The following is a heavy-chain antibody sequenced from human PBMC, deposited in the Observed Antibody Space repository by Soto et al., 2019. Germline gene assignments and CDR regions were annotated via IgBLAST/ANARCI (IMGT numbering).Heavy chain of an antibody. D-gene: IGHD2-2*01. V-gene: IGHV1-8*01. CDR3: ARGSDVVVPAAFRLGYYYYMDV. Sequence: ASVKVSCKASGYTFTSYDINWVRQATGQGLEWMGWMNPNSGNTGYAQKFQGRVTMTRNTSISTAYMELSSLRSEDTAVYYCARGSDVVVPAAFRLGYYYYMDVWGKGTTVTVSS. J-gene: IGHJ6*03. CDR2: MNPNSGNT. CDR1: GYTFTSYD.